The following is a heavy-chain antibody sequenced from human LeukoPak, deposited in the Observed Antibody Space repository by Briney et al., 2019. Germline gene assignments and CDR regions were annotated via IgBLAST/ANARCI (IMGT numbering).Heavy chain of an antibody. CDR3: AKGLIAAAGTFPSVVIANPAAPSTRSRFDY. D-gene: IGHD6-13*01. Sequence: GGSLRLSCAASGFTFSSYGMHWVRQAPGKGLEWVAFIRYDGSNKYYADSVKGRFTISRDNSKNTLYLQMNSLRAEDTAVYYCAKGLIAAAGTFPSVVIANPAAPSTRSRFDYWGQGTLVTVSS. V-gene: IGHV3-30*02. J-gene: IGHJ4*02. CDR1: GFTFSSYG. CDR2: IRYDGSNK.